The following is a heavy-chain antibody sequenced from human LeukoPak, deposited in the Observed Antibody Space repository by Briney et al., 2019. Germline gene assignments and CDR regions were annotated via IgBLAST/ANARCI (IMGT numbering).Heavy chain of an antibody. D-gene: IGHD7-27*01. CDR1: GGSFSGYY. Sequence: SETLSLTCAVYGGSFSGYYWSWIRQPPGKGLEWIGSIYHSGSPNYNPSLKSRVTISVDTSKNQFSLRLSSVTAADTAVYYCARHAGPWDFYYYMDVWGKGTTVTVSS. V-gene: IGHV4-34*01. J-gene: IGHJ6*03. CDR2: IYHSGSP. CDR3: ARHAGPWDFYYYMDV.